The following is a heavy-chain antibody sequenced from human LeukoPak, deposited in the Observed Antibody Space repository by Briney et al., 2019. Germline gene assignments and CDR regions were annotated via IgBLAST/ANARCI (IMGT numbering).Heavy chain of an antibody. CDR1: GGSISSNY. Sequence: SETLSLTCTVSGGSISSNYWTWIRQPPGKGLEWIGHIYYYTDNTNYNPSLKSRVTISVDTSKNQFSLKLSSVTAADTAVYYCARQYSSSLGAFDIWDQGTMVTVSS. J-gene: IGHJ3*02. CDR3: ARQYSSSLGAFDI. V-gene: IGHV4-59*08. D-gene: IGHD6-13*01. CDR2: IYYYTDNT.